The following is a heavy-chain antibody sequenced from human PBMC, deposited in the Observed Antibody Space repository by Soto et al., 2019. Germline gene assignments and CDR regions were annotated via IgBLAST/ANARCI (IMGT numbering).Heavy chain of an antibody. CDR3: ARDPRYYGSGSYYNDHNDY. J-gene: IGHJ4*02. D-gene: IGHD3-10*01. CDR2: IIPIFGTA. V-gene: IGHV1-69*13. Sequence: ASVKVSCKASGGTFGSYAISWVRQAPGQGLEWMGGIIPIFGTANYAQKFQGRVTITADESTSTAYMELSSLRSEDTAVYYCARDPRYYGSGSYYNDHNDYWGQGTLITVSS. CDR1: GGTFGSYA.